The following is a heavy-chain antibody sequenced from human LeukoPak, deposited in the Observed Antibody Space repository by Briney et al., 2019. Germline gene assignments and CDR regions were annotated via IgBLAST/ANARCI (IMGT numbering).Heavy chain of an antibody. Sequence: ASVKVSCKASGGTFSSYAISWVRQAPGQGLEWMGRIIPILGIANYAQKFQGRVTITADKSTSTAYMELSSLRSEDTAVYYCARGSTVTYNLDYWGQGTLVTVYS. V-gene: IGHV1-69*04. D-gene: IGHD4-17*01. CDR3: ARGSTVTYNLDY. J-gene: IGHJ4*02. CDR2: IIPILGIA. CDR1: GGTFSSYA.